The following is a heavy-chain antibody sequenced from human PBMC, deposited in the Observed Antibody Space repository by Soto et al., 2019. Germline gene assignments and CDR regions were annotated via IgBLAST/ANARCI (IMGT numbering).Heavy chain of an antibody. CDR2: IYYSGST. D-gene: IGHD6-6*01. CDR1: GGSISSGGYY. Sequence: SETLSLTCTVSGGSISSGGYYWSWIRQHPGKGLEWIGYIYYSGSTYYNPSLKSRVTISVDTSKNQFSLKLSSVTAADTAVYYCARYIAARRNWFAPWGQGTPVTVSS. V-gene: IGHV4-31*03. J-gene: IGHJ5*02. CDR3: ARYIAARRNWFAP.